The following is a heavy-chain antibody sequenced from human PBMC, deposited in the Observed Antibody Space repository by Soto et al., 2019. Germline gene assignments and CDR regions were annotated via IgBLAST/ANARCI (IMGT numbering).Heavy chain of an antibody. CDR1: GFAFRSYG. Sequence: QVQLVESGGGVVQPGRSLKLSCAASGFAFRSYGMHWVRQAPGKGLEWVAVISYDGSNKYYADSLKGRFTISRDNSKNTLYLQINSLRPEDTAVYYCTKEDSLVVVVAYWGRGTLVTVS. J-gene: IGHJ4*02. CDR3: TKEDSLVVVVAY. D-gene: IGHD2-15*01. CDR2: ISYDGSNK. V-gene: IGHV3-30*18.